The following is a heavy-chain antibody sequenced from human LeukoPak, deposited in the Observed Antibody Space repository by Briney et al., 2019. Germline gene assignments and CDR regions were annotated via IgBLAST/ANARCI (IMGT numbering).Heavy chain of an antibody. CDR1: GFTFSSYA. J-gene: IGHJ3*02. V-gene: IGHV3-23*01. Sequence: QAGGSLRLSCAASGFTFSSYAMNWVRQTPGEGLEWVSGISGSGGNTYYTDSVTGRFTISRDNSKNTLYMQMNSLRAEDTAVYYCAKGVRPSYGAQGGSSAFDIWGQGTMATVSS. CDR2: ISGSGGNT. D-gene: IGHD4-17*01. CDR3: AKGVRPSYGAQGGSSAFDI.